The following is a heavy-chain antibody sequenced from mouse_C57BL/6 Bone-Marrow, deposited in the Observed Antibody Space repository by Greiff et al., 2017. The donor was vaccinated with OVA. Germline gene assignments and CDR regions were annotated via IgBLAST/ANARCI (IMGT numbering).Heavy chain of an antibody. D-gene: IGHD1-1*01. CDR2: IYPGDVDT. V-gene: IGHV1-80*01. CDR1: GYAFSSYW. Sequence: QVQLQQSGAELVKPGASVKISCKASGYAFSSYWMNWVKQRPGQGLEWIGQIYPGDVDTNYNGKFKGKATLTADKSSSTAYMQLSSLTSEDSAVYFCARLSATVEYFDYWGQGTTLTVSS. J-gene: IGHJ2*01. CDR3: ARLSATVEYFDY.